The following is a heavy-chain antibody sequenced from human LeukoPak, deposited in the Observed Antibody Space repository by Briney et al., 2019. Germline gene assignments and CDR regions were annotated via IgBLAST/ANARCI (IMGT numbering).Heavy chain of an antibody. V-gene: IGHV3-30*02. CDR3: ARDEDYGIFVNVDY. CDR2: IRYDGSNK. D-gene: IGHD4-17*01. Sequence: PGGSLRLSCAASGFTFSSYGMNWVRQAPGKGLEWVAFIRYDGSNKYYADSVKGRFTFSRDNSKNTLYLQMNSLRAEDTAVYYCARDEDYGIFVNVDYWGQGTLVTVSS. CDR1: GFTFSSYG. J-gene: IGHJ4*02.